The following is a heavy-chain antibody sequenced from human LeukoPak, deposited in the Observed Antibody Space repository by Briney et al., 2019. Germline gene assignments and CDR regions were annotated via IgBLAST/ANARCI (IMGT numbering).Heavy chain of an antibody. CDR3: ARRPGRAFDI. Sequence: GESLKISCKGSGYNFNTNWIGWVRQMPGKGLEWMGIIFPSDSDTIYSPPFQGQVTISADKSINTAYPQWSSLKASDTAIYYCARRPGRAFDIWGQGTTVTVSS. J-gene: IGHJ3*02. CDR2: IFPSDSDT. V-gene: IGHV5-51*01. CDR1: GYNFNTNW. D-gene: IGHD1-14*01.